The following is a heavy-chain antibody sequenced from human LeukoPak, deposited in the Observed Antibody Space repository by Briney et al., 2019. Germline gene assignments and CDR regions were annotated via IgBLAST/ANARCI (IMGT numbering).Heavy chain of an antibody. CDR3: ANDYYDSGGY. CDR1: GFTFDDYA. J-gene: IGHJ4*02. V-gene: IGHV3-23*01. CDR2: ISGSGGST. D-gene: IGHD3-22*01. Sequence: PGGSLRLSCAASGFTFDDYALSWVRQAPGKGLEWVSVISGSGGSTHYADSVKGRFTISRDNSKNTLYLQMNSLRAEDTAVYYCANDYYDSGGYWGQGTLVTVSS.